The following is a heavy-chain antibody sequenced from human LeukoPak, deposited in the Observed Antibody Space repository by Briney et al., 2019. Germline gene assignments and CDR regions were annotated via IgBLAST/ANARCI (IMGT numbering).Heavy chain of an antibody. D-gene: IGHD3-10*01. Sequence: PSQTLSLTRTVSGGSISSGSYYWSWIRQPAGKGLEWIGRIYTSGSTNYNPSLKSRVTISVDTSKNQFSLKLSSVTAADTAVYYCARDLWFGAGRTFDIWGQGTMVTVSS. CDR2: IYTSGST. CDR1: GGSISSGSYY. V-gene: IGHV4-61*02. J-gene: IGHJ3*02. CDR3: ARDLWFGAGRTFDI.